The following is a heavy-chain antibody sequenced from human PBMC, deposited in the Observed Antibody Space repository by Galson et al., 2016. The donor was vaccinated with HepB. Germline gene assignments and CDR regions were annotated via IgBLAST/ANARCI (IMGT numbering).Heavy chain of an antibody. CDR1: GFAFRNYS. D-gene: IGHD1-14*01. V-gene: IGHV3-48*02. J-gene: IGHJ4*02. CDR3: ARRGMTTFDY. CDR2: ISSISYYAM. Sequence: SLRLSCAASGFAFRNYSMNWLRQAPGKGLEWISYISSISYYAMHYADSVRGRFTVSRDNAKDLLFLQMDSLRDDDTAVYYCARRGMTTFDYWGPGTRVTVSS.